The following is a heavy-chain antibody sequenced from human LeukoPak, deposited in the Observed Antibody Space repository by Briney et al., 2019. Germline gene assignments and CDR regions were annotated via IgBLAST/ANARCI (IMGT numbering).Heavy chain of an antibody. CDR2: LNSDGSNT. J-gene: IGHJ4*02. V-gene: IGHV3-23*01. Sequence: GGSLRLSCAASRFTFSNYAMSWVRQAPGKGLEWVSALNSDGSNTYYADSVRGRFTISRDNSKDTLYLRMNSLRAEDTAIYYCAKDHAQLEGREGYWGQGTLVTVSS. CDR3: AKDHAQLEGREGY. D-gene: IGHD1-1*01. CDR1: RFTFSNYA.